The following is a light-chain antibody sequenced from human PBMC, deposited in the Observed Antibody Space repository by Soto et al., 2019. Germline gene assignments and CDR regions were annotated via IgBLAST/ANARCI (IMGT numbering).Light chain of an antibody. V-gene: IGLV2-14*01. J-gene: IGLJ1*01. CDR2: EVS. Sequence: QSFLTQPASVSGSAGQSITISCTGTSSDVGAYNYVSWFQQHPGKAPTLIISEVSNRPSGVSNRFSGSKSGNAASLTISGLQAEDEADYFCFSFTTDWTHVFGTGTKVTVL. CDR3: FSFTTDWTHV. CDR1: SSDVGAYNY.